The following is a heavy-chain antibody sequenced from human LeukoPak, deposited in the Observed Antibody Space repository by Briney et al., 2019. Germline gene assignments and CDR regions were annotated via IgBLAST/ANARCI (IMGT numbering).Heavy chain of an antibody. CDR2: IYYSGST. Sequence: PSETLSLTCTVSGGSISSYYWSWIRQPPGKGLEWIGYIYYSGSTNYNPSLKSRVTISVDTSKNQFSLKLSSVTAADTAVYYCARVWARNDILTGYYHYYYYYGMDVWGQGTTVTVS. V-gene: IGHV4-59*01. J-gene: IGHJ6*02. CDR3: ARVWARNDILTGYYHYYYYYGMDV. D-gene: IGHD3-9*01. CDR1: GGSISSYY.